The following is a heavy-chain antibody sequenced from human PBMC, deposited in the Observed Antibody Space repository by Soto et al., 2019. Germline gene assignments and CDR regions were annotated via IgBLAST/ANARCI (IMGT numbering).Heavy chain of an antibody. J-gene: IGHJ5*02. D-gene: IGHD6-13*01. Sequence: SLRLSCAASGFRFADYTMHGVRQAPGKGLEWVSGLTWNSESIAYADSVKGRFTISRDNAKNSLYLQMNSLRAEDTAFYFCAKGAISGTLNWFDPWGQGTLVTVSS. CDR1: GFRFADYT. CDR3: AKGAISGTLNWFDP. CDR2: LTWNSESI. V-gene: IGHV3-9*01.